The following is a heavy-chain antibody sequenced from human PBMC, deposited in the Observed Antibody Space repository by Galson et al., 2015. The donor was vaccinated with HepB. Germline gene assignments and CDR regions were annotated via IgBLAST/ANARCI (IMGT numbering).Heavy chain of an antibody. CDR2: IYTSGST. V-gene: IGHV4-61*02. J-gene: IGHJ4*02. CDR1: GGSISSGSYY. Sequence: TLSLTCTVSGGSISSGSYYWSWIRQPAGKGLEWIGRIYTSGSTNYNPSLKSRVTMSVDTSKNQFSLKLSSVTAADTAVYYCARGSPFNWNYGIWGQGTLVTVSS. D-gene: IGHD1-7*01. CDR3: ARGSPFNWNYGI.